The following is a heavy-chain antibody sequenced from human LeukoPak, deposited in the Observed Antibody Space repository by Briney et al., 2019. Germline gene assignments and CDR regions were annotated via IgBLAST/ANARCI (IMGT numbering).Heavy chain of an antibody. CDR1: GFTLSTYW. V-gene: IGHV3-7*01. J-gene: IGHJ6*03. CDR2: IKQDGSEK. D-gene: IGHD6-13*01. Sequence: PGGSLRLSCAASGFTLSTYWMNWVRQAPGKGLEWVATIKQDGSEKYYVDSVKGRFTISRDNAKNSLYLQMNSLRAEDTAVYYCARDTSSSWYSYYYMDVWGKGTTVTVSS. CDR3: ARDTSSSWYSYYYMDV.